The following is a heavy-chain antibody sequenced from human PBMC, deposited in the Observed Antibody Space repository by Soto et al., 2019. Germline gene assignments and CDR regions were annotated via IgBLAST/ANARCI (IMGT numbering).Heavy chain of an antibody. CDR1: GYTFTSYG. CDR2: ISAYNGNT. J-gene: IGHJ4*02. Sequence: QVQLVQSGAEVKKPGASVKVSCKASGYTFTSYGISWVRQAPGQGLEWMGWISAYNGNTNYAQKLQGRVTMTTDTSTSTDYMELRSLRSDDTAVYYCARKPITYYYDSSGYFLFDYWGQGTLVTVSS. CDR3: ARKPITYYYDSSGYFLFDY. V-gene: IGHV1-18*01. D-gene: IGHD3-22*01.